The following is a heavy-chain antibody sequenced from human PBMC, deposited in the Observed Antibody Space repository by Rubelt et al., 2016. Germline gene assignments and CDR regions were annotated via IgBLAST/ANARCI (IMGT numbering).Heavy chain of an antibody. D-gene: IGHD2-21*02. CDR3: AKGERYCGGDCSPDY. V-gene: IGHV3-30*02. Sequence: ADSGKGRLTISRDNSKNTLYLQMNSLRAEDTAVYYCAKGERYCGGDCSPDYWGQGTLVTVSS. J-gene: IGHJ4*02.